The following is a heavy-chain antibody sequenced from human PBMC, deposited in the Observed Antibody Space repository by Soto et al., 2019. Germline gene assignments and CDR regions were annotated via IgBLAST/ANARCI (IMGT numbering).Heavy chain of an antibody. CDR2: IYYSGST. CDR3: ARDRNLLTFDY. D-gene: IGHD3-10*01. J-gene: IGHJ4*02. CDR1: GGSVSSGSYY. Sequence: SETLSLTCTVSGGSVSSGSYYWSWIRQPPGKGLEWIGYIYYSGSTNYNPSLKSRVTMSVDTSKNQFPLKLSSVTAADTAVYYCARDRNLLTFDYWGQGTLVTVSS. V-gene: IGHV4-61*01.